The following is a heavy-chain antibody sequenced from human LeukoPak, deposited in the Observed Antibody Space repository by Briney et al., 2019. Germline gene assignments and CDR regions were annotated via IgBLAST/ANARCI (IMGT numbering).Heavy chain of an antibody. CDR3: ARDPELGYCSGGSCYSVNWFDP. D-gene: IGHD2-15*01. Sequence: GASVKVSCKASGYTFTGYYMHWVRQAPGQGLEWMGWINPNSGGTNYAQKFQGRVTMTRDTSISTAYMELSRLRSDDTAVYYCARDPELGYCSGGSCYSVNWFDPWGQGTLVTVSS. J-gene: IGHJ5*02. V-gene: IGHV1-2*02. CDR2: INPNSGGT. CDR1: GYTFTGYY.